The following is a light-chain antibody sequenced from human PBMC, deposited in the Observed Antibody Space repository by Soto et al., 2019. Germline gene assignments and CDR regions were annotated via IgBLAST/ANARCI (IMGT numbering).Light chain of an antibody. Sequence: QSVLTQPPSASDAPGPRVTISCSGSNANIGVNIVNWYQQLPGSAPKLLIYTNDQRPSGVPDRFSGSKSGTSASLAISGLQSDDEADYYCAAWDDSLNGWVFGGGTQLTVL. J-gene: IGLJ3*02. CDR3: AAWDDSLNGWV. V-gene: IGLV1-44*01. CDR2: TND. CDR1: NANIGVNI.